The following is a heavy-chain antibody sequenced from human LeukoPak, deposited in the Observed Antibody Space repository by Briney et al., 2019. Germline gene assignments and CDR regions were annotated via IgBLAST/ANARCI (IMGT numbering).Heavy chain of an antibody. CDR1: VGYCKGNY. V-gene: IGHV4-34*01. Sequence: PSETPTLPCGDNVGYCKGNYCTLIRQTPGRGLEWIGESSPTGDITGYNPSLKGRATISVDSSKKQFSLKLTSVTAADTGVYYCARVPDFIARPCDSWGPGTLVTVSS. J-gene: IGHJ4*02. D-gene: IGHD2-21*01. CDR3: ARVPDFIARPCDS. CDR2: SSPTGDIT.